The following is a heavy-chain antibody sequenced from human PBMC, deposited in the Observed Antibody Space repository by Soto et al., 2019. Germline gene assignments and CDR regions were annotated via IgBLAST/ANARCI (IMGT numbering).Heavy chain of an antibody. CDR1: GFTFSSYS. V-gene: IGHV3-21*01. D-gene: IGHD6-6*01. CDR3: ASTLEYSSSSGLLVVDYYYGMDV. CDR2: ISSSSSYI. J-gene: IGHJ6*01. Sequence: EVQLVESGGGLVKPGGSLRLSCAASGFTFSSYSMNWVRQAPGKGLEWVSSISSSSSYIYYADSVKGRFTISRDNAKNSLYLQMKRLRAEYTAVYYCASTLEYSSSSGLLVVDYYYGMDVW.